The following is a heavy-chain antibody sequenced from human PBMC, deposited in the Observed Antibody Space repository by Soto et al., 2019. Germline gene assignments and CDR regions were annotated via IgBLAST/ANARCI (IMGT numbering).Heavy chain of an antibody. CDR2: IYYSGST. CDR3: ASLAYCGGDCSDP. J-gene: IGHJ5*02. CDR1: GGSISSSSYY. Sequence: QLQLQESGPGLVKPSETLSLTCTVSGGSISSSSYYWGWIRQPPGKGLEWIGSIYYSGSTYYNPSLKSRVTISVDTSKNQFSLKLSSVTAADTAVYYCASLAYCGGDCSDPWGQGTLVTVSS. V-gene: IGHV4-39*01. D-gene: IGHD2-21*01.